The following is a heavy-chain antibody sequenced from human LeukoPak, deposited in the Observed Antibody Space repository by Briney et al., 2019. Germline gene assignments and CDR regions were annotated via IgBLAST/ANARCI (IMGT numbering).Heavy chain of an antibody. CDR1: GYTLTSDS. D-gene: IGHD1-26*01. J-gene: IGHJ4*02. CDR2: ISVNT. CDR3: AREDASGSFDY. V-gene: IGHV1-18*01. Sequence: ASVKVSCKASGYTLTSDSFSWVRQAPGQGLEWMGWISVNTSYAQHLQGRVTMTTDTSTSTAYMELRSLRSDDTAVYYCAREDASGSFDYWGQGTLVTVSP.